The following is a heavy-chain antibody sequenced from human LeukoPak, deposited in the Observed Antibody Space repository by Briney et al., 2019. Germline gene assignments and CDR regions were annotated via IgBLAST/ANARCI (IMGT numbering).Heavy chain of an antibody. V-gene: IGHV4-59*01. CDR3: ARQNGEWLPPRA. CDR1: GGSISTYY. CDR2: ISYSGST. D-gene: IGHD6-19*01. J-gene: IGHJ5*02. Sequence: SETLSLTCTVSGGSISTYYWSWIRQPPGKGLEWIGYISYSGSTNYNPSLKSRVTISVDTSKNQFSLKLTSVTAADTAVYYCARQNGEWLPPRAWGQGTLVTVSS.